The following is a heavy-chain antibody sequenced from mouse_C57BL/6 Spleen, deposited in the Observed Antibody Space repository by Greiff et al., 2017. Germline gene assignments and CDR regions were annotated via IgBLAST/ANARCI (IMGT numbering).Heavy chain of an antibody. Sequence: EVKLQESGPGLVKPSQSLSLTCSVTGYSITSGYYWNWIRQFPGNKLEWMGYISYDGSNNYNPSLKNRISITRDTSKNQFFLKLNSVTTEDTATYYCAREDYGWGTGTTVTVSS. CDR1: GYSITSGYY. CDR2: ISYDGSN. D-gene: IGHD1-1*01. J-gene: IGHJ1*03. V-gene: IGHV3-6*01. CDR3: AREDYG.